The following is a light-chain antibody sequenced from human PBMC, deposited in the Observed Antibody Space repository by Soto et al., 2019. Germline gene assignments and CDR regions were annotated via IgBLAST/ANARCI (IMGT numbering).Light chain of an antibody. CDR2: GNS. J-gene: IGLJ3*02. Sequence: QAVVTQPPSVSGAPGQRVTISCTGSSSNIGAGYDVHWYQQLPGTAPKLLIYGNSNRPSGVPDRFSGSKSGTSASLAITGLQAEVEADYYCQSYDSSLSGSVFGGGTKLTFL. CDR3: QSYDSSLSGSV. V-gene: IGLV1-40*01. CDR1: SSNIGAGYD.